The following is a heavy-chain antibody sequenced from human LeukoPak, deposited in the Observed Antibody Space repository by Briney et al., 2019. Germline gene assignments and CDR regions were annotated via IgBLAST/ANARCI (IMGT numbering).Heavy chain of an antibody. CDR3: ASGQLRIAAAGTQGLPTH. D-gene: IGHD6-13*01. V-gene: IGHV1-46*01. Sequence: GASVKVSCKASGYTFTNYYMHWVRQAPGQGLEWVGIINPSGGGASYAQEFQGRVTMTRDTSTSTVYMELNSLRSDDTAVYYCASGQLRIAAAGTQGLPTHWGQGTLVTVPS. CDR1: GYTFTNYY. CDR2: INPSGGGA. J-gene: IGHJ4*02.